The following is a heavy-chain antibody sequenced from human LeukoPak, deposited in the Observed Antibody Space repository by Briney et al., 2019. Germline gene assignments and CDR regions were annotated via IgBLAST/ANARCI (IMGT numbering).Heavy chain of an antibody. Sequence: SETLSLTCTVSGGSISSSSYYWGWIRQPPGKGLEWVGSFYYSGSTYYNPSLKSRVTMSVDTSKNQFSLKLSSVTAADTAVYYCSAYYYDTSAAYYFDYWGQGTLVTVSS. V-gene: IGHV4-39*01. J-gene: IGHJ4*02. CDR1: GGSISSSSYY. CDR3: SAYYYDTSAAYYFDY. D-gene: IGHD3-22*01. CDR2: FYYSGST.